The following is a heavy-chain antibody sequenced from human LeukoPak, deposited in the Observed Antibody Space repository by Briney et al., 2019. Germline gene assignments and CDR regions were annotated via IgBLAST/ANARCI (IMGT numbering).Heavy chain of an antibody. J-gene: IGHJ3*02. CDR2: IKQDGSET. D-gene: IGHD2-2*01. Sequence: GGSLRLSCAASGFTFSNYWMNWVRQAPGKGLECLANIKQDGSETYYADSVKGRFTISRDNAKNSLYLQMNSLRAEDTALYYCATQPSSRAFDIWGQGTMVTVSS. V-gene: IGHV3-7*01. CDR1: GFTFSNYW. CDR3: ATQPSSRAFDI.